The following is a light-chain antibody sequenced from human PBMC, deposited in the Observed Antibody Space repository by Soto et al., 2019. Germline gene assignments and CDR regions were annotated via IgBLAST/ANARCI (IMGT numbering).Light chain of an antibody. CDR1: QTICAW. CDR2: KAS. Sequence: EIPMTQSPCTLSASVGDRVTLTCRASQTICAWLAWYEEKRGKGPKLLIYKASSLEAGVPSRFSGSRSGTEFTLTISSLQPDDFVTYYCQQYNTHPYTLGQGTKLEIK. J-gene: IGKJ2*01. CDR3: QQYNTHPYT. V-gene: IGKV1-5*03.